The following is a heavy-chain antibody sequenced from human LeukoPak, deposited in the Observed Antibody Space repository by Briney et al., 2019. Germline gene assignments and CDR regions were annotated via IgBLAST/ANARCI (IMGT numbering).Heavy chain of an antibody. V-gene: IGHV3-21*01. CDR2: ISSSSSYI. CDR1: GFTFSSYS. D-gene: IGHD2-2*01. CDR3: ARDAVPAASYYYYGMDV. Sequence: GGSLRLSCAASGFTFSSYSMNWVRQAPGKGLEWVSSISSSSSYIYYADSVKGRFTISRDNTKNSLYLQMNSLRAEDTAVYYCARDAVPAASYYYYGMDVWGQGTTVTVSS. J-gene: IGHJ6*02.